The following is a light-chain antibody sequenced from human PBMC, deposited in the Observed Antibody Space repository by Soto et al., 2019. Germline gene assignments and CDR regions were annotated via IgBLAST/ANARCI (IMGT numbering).Light chain of an antibody. V-gene: IGKV1-17*03. J-gene: IGKJ1*01. CDR3: LQDYNYPRT. CDR1: QAISHY. CDR2: GAS. Sequence: DIQMTQSPSAMSASVGDRVTITWRASQAISHYLAWFPQRPGKVPKRLIYGASTLQSGVPSRFSGSGPGTDSTLTISSLQPEDFATYYCLQDYNYPRTFGQGTKVDIK.